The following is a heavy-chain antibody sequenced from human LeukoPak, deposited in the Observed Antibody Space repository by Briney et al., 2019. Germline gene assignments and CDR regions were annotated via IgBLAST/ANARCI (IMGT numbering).Heavy chain of an antibody. CDR2: ISSSSSTI. V-gene: IGHV3-48*01. D-gene: IGHD1-7*01. J-gene: IGHJ4*02. CDR1: GFTFSSYS. Sequence: GGSLRLSCAASGFTFSSYSMNWVRQAPGKGLEWVSYISSSSSTIYYADSVKGRFTISRDNAKNSLYLQMNSLRAEDTAVYYCALTGTGGGLDYWGQGTLVTVSS. CDR3: ALTGTGGGLDY.